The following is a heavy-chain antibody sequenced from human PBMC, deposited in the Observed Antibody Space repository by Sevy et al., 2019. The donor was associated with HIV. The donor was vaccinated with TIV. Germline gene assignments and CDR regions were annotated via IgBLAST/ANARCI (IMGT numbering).Heavy chain of an antibody. CDR2: IKSKTHGGTT. V-gene: IGHV3-15*07. CDR1: GFIFSTAW. J-gene: IGHJ3*02. D-gene: IGHD3-22*01. Sequence: GGSLILSCAASGFIFSTAWMNWVRQAPGKGLEWVGRIKSKTHGGTTDYAAPVKGRFTISRDDSKNTVYLQMNSPKIEDTAVYYCTTEYYYDNKGAFDIWGQGTKVTVSS. CDR3: TTEYYYDNKGAFDI.